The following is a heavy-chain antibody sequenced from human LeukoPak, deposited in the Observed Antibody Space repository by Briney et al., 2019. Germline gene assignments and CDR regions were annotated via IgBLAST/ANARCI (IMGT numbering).Heavy chain of an antibody. CDR2: IYYTGSP. D-gene: IGHD1-7*01. Sequence: PSETLSLTCTVSGGSISNSYWSWIRQPPGKGLEWIGYIYYTGSPNYNPSVKSRVTMSVSTSKNQFSLKLSSVTAADTAVYYCARMGFNWNYVIDYWGQGTLVTVSS. J-gene: IGHJ4*02. CDR3: ARMGFNWNYVIDY. CDR1: GGSISNSY. V-gene: IGHV4-59*01.